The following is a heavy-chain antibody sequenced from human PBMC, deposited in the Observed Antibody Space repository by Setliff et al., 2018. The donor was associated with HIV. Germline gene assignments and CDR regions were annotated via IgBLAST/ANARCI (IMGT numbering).Heavy chain of an antibody. CDR3: AKAWGSGYPSFESALMFDV. Sequence: SETLSLTCAVYGESFTDHFWTWIRQSPGKGLEWLGEINHSGSTNQNPSLKSRVTISVDTSKTQLSLRLNSVTAADTAVYYCAKAWGSGYPSFESALMFDVWGQGTLVTVSS. D-gene: IGHD3-3*01. J-gene: IGHJ4*02. CDR2: INHSGST. CDR1: GESFTDHF. V-gene: IGHV4-34*01.